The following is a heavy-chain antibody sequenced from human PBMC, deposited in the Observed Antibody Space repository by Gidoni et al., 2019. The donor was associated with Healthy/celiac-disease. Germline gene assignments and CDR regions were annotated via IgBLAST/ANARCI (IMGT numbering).Heavy chain of an antibody. CDR1: GGSFSGYY. CDR2: INHSGST. Sequence: QVQLQQWGAGLLKPSETLSPTCAVYGGSFSGYYWSWIRQPPGKGLEWIGEINHSGSTNYNPSLKSRVTISVDTSKNQFSLKLSSVTAADTAVYYCARGVSRDSSELDYWGQGTLVTVSS. CDR3: ARGVSRDSSELDY. J-gene: IGHJ4*02. V-gene: IGHV4-34*01. D-gene: IGHD6-6*01.